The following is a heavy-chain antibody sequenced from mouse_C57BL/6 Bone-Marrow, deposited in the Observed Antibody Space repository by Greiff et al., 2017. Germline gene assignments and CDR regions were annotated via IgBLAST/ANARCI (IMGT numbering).Heavy chain of an antibody. J-gene: IGHJ2*01. CDR2: IYPRSGNT. D-gene: IGHD2-4*01. CDR1: GYTFTSYG. V-gene: IGHV1-81*01. CDR3: ARYDFPYYFDY. Sequence: LVESGAELARPGASVKLSCKASGYTFTSYGISWVKQRTGQGLEWIGEIYPRSGNTYYNEKFKGKATLTADKSSSTAYMELRSLTSEDSAVYFCARYDFPYYFDYWGQGTTLTVSS.